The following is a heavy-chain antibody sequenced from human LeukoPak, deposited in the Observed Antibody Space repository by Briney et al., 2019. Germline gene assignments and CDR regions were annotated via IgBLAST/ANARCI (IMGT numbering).Heavy chain of an antibody. CDR3: ARDSDIVVVPAAIFYSH. V-gene: IGHV1-18*01. CDR2: ISAYNGNT. J-gene: IGHJ4*02. CDR1: GYTFTSYG. D-gene: IGHD2-2*01. Sequence: ASVNVSCKASGYTFTSYGISWVRQAPGQGLEWMGWISAYNGNTNYAQKLQGRVTMTTDTSTSTAYMELRSLRSDDTAVYYCARDSDIVVVPAAIFYSHWGQGTLVTVSS.